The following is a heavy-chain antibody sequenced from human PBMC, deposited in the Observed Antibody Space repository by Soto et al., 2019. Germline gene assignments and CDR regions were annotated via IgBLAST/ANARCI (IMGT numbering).Heavy chain of an antibody. D-gene: IGHD3-22*01. Sequence: SVKVSCKASGGTFSSYAISWVRQAPGQGLEWMGGIIPIFGTANYAQKFQGRVTITADESTSTAYMELSSLRSEDTAVYYSARDRDYDSSGYYLPFDYWGQGTLVTVSS. CDR2: IIPIFGTA. V-gene: IGHV1-69*13. CDR3: ARDRDYDSSGYYLPFDY. J-gene: IGHJ4*02. CDR1: GGTFSSYA.